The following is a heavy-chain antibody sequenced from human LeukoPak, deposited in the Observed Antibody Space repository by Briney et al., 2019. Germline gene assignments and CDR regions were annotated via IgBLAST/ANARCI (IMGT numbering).Heavy chain of an antibody. CDR2: IRYDGNNK. CDR3: ARARWLSPFDY. CDR1: GFTFSSYG. Sequence: GGSPRLSCAASGFTFSSYGMHWVRQAPGKGLEWVAFIRYDGNNKYYADSVKGRFTISRDNSKNTLYLQMSSLRAEDTAVYYCARARWLSPFDYWGQGTLVTVSS. J-gene: IGHJ4*02. D-gene: IGHD5-24*01. V-gene: IGHV3-30*02.